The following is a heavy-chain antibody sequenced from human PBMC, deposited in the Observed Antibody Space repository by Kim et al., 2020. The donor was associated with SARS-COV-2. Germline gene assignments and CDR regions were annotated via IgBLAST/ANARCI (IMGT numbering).Heavy chain of an antibody. CDR1: GFTVSSNY. V-gene: IGHV3-53*04. CDR3: WREMVDKPE. CDR2: IYSGGST. J-gene: IGHJ4*02. D-gene: IGHD2-8*01. Sequence: GGSLRLSCAASGFTVSSNYMSWVRQAPGKGLEWVSDIYSGGSTYYADSVKGRFTIFSRNSKNTLYLQMNSLRAEDTAAYYCWREMVDKPEWGQGTLVTGS.